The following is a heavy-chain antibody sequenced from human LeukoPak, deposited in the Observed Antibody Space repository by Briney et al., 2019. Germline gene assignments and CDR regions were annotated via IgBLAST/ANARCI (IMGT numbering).Heavy chain of an antibody. CDR1: GGSISSYC. D-gene: IGHD2-21*01. CDR2: MFTSGST. Sequence: SETLSLTCTVSGGSISSYCWSWVRQPPGMGLEWIGYMFTSGSTDYNPSLKSRVTMSVDTSKNQLSMELRFLTAADTAVYYCATSHDVKTAPYDLWGQGTLVTVSS. V-gene: IGHV4-4*09. J-gene: IGHJ5*02. CDR3: ATSHDVKTAPYDL.